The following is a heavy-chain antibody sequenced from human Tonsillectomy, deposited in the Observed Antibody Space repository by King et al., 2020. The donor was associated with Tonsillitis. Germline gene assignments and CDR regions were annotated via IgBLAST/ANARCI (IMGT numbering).Heavy chain of an antibody. CDR3: ARAYYYGSSGYYYGDAFDI. J-gene: IGHJ3*02. CDR2: INPNSGGT. CDR1: GYTFTGYY. V-gene: IGHV1-2*04. D-gene: IGHD3-22*01. Sequence: QLVQSGAEVKKPGASVKVSCKASGYTFTGYYMHWVRQAPGQGLEWMGWINPNSGGTNYAQKFQGWVTMTRDTSIRTAYMELSRLRSDDMAVYYCARAYYYGSSGYYYGDAFDIWGQGTMVTVSS.